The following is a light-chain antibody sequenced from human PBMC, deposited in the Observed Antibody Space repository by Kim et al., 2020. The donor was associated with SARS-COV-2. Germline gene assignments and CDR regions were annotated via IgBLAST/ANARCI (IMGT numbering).Light chain of an antibody. Sequence: SATSACTGTSSDVGRSHYVSWYQQHPGKAPKLIIYEVYKRPSGVPHHFSGSKSGNTASLTVSGLQAEDEADYYCSSSAGSNTFVVFGGGTQLTVL. CDR3: SSSAGSNTFVV. CDR2: EVY. V-gene: IGLV2-8*01. CDR1: SSDVGRSHY. J-gene: IGLJ2*01.